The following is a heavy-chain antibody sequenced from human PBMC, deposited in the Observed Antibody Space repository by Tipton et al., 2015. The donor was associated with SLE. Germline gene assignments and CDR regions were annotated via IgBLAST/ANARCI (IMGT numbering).Heavy chain of an antibody. CDR2: ISYDGSNK. CDR1: GFTFSSYG. D-gene: IGHD1-26*01. CDR3: AREESVGARAKGSIGAFDI. V-gene: IGHV3-30*03. J-gene: IGHJ3*02. Sequence: RSLRLSCAASGFTFSSYGMHWVRQAPGKGLEWVAVISYDGSNKYYADSVKGRFTISRDNSKNTLYLQMNSLRAEDTAVYYCAREESVGARAKGSIGAFDIWGQGTMATVSS.